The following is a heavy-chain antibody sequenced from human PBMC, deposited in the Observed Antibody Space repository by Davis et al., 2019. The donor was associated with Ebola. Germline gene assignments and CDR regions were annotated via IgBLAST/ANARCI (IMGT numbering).Heavy chain of an antibody. CDR2: ISSSSSYI. V-gene: IGHV3-21*01. CDR3: AKDRSFRRLYLQLYYYYYGMDV. J-gene: IGHJ6*02. D-gene: IGHD2-8*01. CDR1: GFTFSSYS. Sequence: GESLKISCAASGFTFSSYSMNWVRQAPGKGLEWVSSISSSSSYIYYADSVKGRFTISRDNAKNSLYLQMNSLRAEDTAVYYCAKDRSFRRLYLQLYYYYYGMDVWGQGTTVTVSS.